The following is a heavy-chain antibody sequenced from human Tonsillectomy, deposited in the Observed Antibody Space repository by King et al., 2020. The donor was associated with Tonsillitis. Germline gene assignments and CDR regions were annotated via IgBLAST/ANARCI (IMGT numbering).Heavy chain of an antibody. CDR1: GGSISSSVYY. D-gene: IGHD3-22*01. V-gene: IGHV4-39*01. CDR3: ARTPREGDYDSSGYYEGVAYLDY. CDR2: ISYSGRT. Sequence: QLQESGPGLVKPSETLSLICTVSGGSISSSVYYWGWIRQPPGKGLEWIGSISYSGRTHYNPSLKSRVTMSVDTSKNQFSLRLSSVTAADTAIYYCARTPREGDYDSSGYYEGVAYLDYWGQGTLVTVSS. J-gene: IGHJ4*02.